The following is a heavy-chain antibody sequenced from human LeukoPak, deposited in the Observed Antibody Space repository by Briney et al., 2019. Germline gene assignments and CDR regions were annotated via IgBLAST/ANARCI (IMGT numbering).Heavy chain of an antibody. V-gene: IGHV4-39*01. CDR3: ARRKIVGATLFDY. J-gene: IGHJ4*02. D-gene: IGHD1-26*01. CDR1: GGSISSSSCY. CDR2: IYYSGST. Sequence: SETLSLTCTVSGGSISSSSCYWGWIRQPPGKGLEWIGSIYYSGSTYYNPSLKSRVTISVDTSKNQFSLKLSSVSAADTALYYCARRKIVGATLFDYWGQGTLVTVSS.